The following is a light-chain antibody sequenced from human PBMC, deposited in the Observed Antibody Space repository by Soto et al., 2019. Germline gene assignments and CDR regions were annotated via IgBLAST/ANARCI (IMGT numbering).Light chain of an antibody. CDR1: QTISKNY. Sequence: EIVLTQSPGTLSLSPGERATLSCRASQTISKNYLAWYQQKPGQAPRPLIYHASTRAAGIPDRFSGSGSGTDFPLTISRLEPEDFAVYFCQQYASSPLTFGGGTKVEI. CDR3: QQYASSPLT. V-gene: IGKV3-20*01. J-gene: IGKJ4*01. CDR2: HAS.